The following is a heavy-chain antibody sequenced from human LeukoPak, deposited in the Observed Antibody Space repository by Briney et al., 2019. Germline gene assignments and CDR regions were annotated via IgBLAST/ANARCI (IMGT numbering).Heavy chain of an antibody. Sequence: ASVKVSCKPSGYTFTSYYMHWVRQAPGQGLEWMGIINPSGGSTSYAQKFQGRVTMTRNMSTSTVYMELSSLRSEDTAVYYCAREIVVVPAAIFSRPAFDPWGQGTLVTVSS. CDR3: AREIVVVPAAIFSRPAFDP. CDR1: GYTFTSYY. V-gene: IGHV1-46*01. CDR2: INPSGGST. J-gene: IGHJ5*02. D-gene: IGHD2-2*01.